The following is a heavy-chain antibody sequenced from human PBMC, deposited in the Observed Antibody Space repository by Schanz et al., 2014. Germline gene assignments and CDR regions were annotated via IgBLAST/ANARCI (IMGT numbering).Heavy chain of an antibody. CDR2: ISPSSGGT. D-gene: IGHD3-3*01. J-gene: IGHJ5*02. V-gene: IGHV1-2*06. Sequence: QVQLVQSGAEVKKPGASVKVFCKASGYTFTSYGISWVRQAPGQGLEWMGRISPSSGGTNYAQNFQGRVTMTKDTSINTVYMELSTLTSDDTAVYYCARESVSRTRLFDPWGQGTLVTVSS. CDR1: GYTFTSYG. CDR3: ARESVSRTRLFDP.